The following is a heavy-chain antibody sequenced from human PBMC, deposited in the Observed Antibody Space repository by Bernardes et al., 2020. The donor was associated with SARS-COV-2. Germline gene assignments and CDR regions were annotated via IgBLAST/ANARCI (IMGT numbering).Heavy chain of an antibody. Sequence: SETLSLTRTVSGDSIRGYFWSWVRQSAGKGLEWIGRIYSGGTTNYNPSLKGRATLSVDTSKNQFSLQLSSVTAADTAVYYCVRDMSSGWNKNWFDPWGQGTLVIVSP. CDR1: GDSIRGYF. V-gene: IGHV4-4*07. D-gene: IGHD6-25*01. CDR3: VRDMSSGWNKNWFDP. CDR2: IYSGGTT. J-gene: IGHJ5*02.